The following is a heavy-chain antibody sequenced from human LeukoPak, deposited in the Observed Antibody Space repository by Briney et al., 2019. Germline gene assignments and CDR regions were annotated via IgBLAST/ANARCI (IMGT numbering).Heavy chain of an antibody. V-gene: IGHV3-23*01. D-gene: IGHD3-10*01. CDR2: ISGSGGST. J-gene: IGHJ6*02. Sequence: GGSLRLSCAASGLIYSSYAMSWVRQAPGKGLERVSGISGSGGSTYYAESVKGRFTISRDNSKNTLYLQMNSLRAEDTAVYYCAKDRGRGTDYYYYYGMDVWGQGTTVTVSS. CDR3: AKDRGRGTDYYYYYGMDV. CDR1: GLIYSSYA.